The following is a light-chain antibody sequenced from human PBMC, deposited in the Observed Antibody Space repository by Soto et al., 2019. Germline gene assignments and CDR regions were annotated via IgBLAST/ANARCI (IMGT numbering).Light chain of an antibody. CDR2: GAS. V-gene: IGKV3-20*01. CDR1: QSVSTSF. J-gene: IGKJ1*01. Sequence: EIVLTQSPGTLSLSPGEGATLSCRASQSVSTSFFAWYQQKPGQAPRLLIYGASTRATGIPDRFSGSGSGTDVTLTISRLDPEDFAVYYGQQYGRTSWTFGQGTKVEIK. CDR3: QQYGRTSWT.